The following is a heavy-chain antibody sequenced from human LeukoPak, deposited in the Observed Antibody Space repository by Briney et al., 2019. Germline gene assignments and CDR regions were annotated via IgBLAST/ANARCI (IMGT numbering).Heavy chain of an antibody. CDR3: TKYHDVGSGWPYSMHV. J-gene: IGHJ6*02. CDR1: GFTFSSYG. Sequence: GGSLRLSCAASGFTFSSYGMSWVRQAPGKGLEWVSVITGTGAFTYYADSVKGRFTISRDNSKNTLFLQMDSLRAEDTAAYYCTKYHDVGSGWPYSMHVWGQGTTVTVSS. V-gene: IGHV3-23*01. CDR2: ITGTGAFT. D-gene: IGHD6-19*01.